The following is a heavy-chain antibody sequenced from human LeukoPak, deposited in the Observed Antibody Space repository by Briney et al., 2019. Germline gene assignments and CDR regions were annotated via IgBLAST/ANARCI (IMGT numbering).Heavy chain of an antibody. CDR1: GGSISSYY. V-gene: IGHV4-59*01. CDR2: IYYSGST. Sequence: PSETLSLTCTVSGGSISSYYWSWIRQPPGKGREWIGYIYYSGSTNYNPSLKSRVTISVDTSKNQFSLKLSSVTAADTAVYYCARRRSGHDAFDIWGQGTMVTVSS. CDR3: ARRRSGHDAFDI. D-gene: IGHD3-3*01. J-gene: IGHJ3*02.